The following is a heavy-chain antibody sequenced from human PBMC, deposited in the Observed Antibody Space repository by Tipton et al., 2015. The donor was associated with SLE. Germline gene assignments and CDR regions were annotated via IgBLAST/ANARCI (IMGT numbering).Heavy chain of an antibody. V-gene: IGHV4-34*01. Sequence: TLSLTCAVYGGSFSGYYRTWIRQPPGKGLEWIGEINHGGSTNYNPSLKSRVTISEDTSKNQFFLNLHSVTAADTAVYYCARGGASVLIRNCYFDYWGQGSLVTVSS. CDR1: GGSFSGYY. J-gene: IGHJ4*01. CDR3: ARGGASVLIRNCYFDY. CDR2: INHGGST. D-gene: IGHD2-8*01.